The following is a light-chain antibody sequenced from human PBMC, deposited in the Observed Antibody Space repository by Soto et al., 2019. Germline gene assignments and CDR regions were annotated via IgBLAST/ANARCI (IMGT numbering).Light chain of an antibody. J-gene: IGKJ1*01. Sequence: DIQMTQSPSSLSASVGDRVIITCQASQDINKHLAWYQQKAGNVPNLLIWAESSFQLWVPPRVSGSGSGTYFTLTIISLQPQDVATYYCQRYISAPETFGQGPKVEIK. V-gene: IGKV1-27*01. CDR3: QRYISAPET. CDR1: QDINKH. CDR2: AES.